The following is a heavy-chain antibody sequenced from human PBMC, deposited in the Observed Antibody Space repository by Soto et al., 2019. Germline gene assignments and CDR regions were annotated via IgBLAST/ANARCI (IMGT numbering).Heavy chain of an antibody. J-gene: IGHJ5*01. Sequence: PGGSLRLSCAASGFTYSTYTMHWVRQAPGKGLEWVAVISYDGNNKFYADSVKGRFTASRDNAKNMVFLQMNSLRVEDTAVYYWARDVPHNWFDSWGQGTLVTVSS. CDR2: ISYDGNNK. V-gene: IGHV3-30-3*01. CDR3: ARDVPHNWFDS. D-gene: IGHD3-10*02. CDR1: GFTYSTYT.